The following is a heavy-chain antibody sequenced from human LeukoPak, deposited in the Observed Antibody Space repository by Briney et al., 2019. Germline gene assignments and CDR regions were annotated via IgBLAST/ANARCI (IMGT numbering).Heavy chain of an antibody. CDR2: ISSSSSGI. J-gene: IGHJ5*02. Sequence: PGGSLRLSCAASGFTFSTYSMNWVRQAPGKGLEWISYISSSSSGIYYADSVRGRFTISRDNAKNSLYLQMNTLRAEDTAMYYCARDPGNHSGAWGQGTLVTVSS. D-gene: IGHD6-19*01. V-gene: IGHV3-48*04. CDR1: GFTFSTYS. CDR3: ARDPGNHSGA.